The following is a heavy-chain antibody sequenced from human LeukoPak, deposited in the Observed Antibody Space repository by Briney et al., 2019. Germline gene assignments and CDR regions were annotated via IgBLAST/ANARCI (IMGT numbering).Heavy chain of an antibody. CDR2: MNPNSGNT. J-gene: IGHJ4*02. Sequence: GASVKVSCKAPGYTFTSYDINWVRQATGQGLEWMGWMNPNSGNTGYAQKFQGRVTITTDTSTSTAYMELRSLRSDDTAVYYCAREQWLVPFDYWGQGTLVTVSS. D-gene: IGHD6-19*01. V-gene: IGHV1-8*01. CDR1: GYTFTSYD. CDR3: AREQWLVPFDY.